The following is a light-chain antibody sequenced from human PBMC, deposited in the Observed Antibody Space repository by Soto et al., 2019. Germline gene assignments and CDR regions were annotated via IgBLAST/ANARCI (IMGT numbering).Light chain of an antibody. V-gene: IGLV1-40*01. CDR3: QSFDSSLSALYV. J-gene: IGLJ1*01. CDR2: DNN. CDR1: SSNIGTGYD. Sequence: QSVLTQPPSVSGPPGQRVTISCTGSSSNIGTGYDVHWYQQLPGTAPKLLIYDNNNRPSGVPDRFSGSKSGTSASLAITGLQAEDEADYYCQSFDSSLSALYVFGTGTKVTVL.